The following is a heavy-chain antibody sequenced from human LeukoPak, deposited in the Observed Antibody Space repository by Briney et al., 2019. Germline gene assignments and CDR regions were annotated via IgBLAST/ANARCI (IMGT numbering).Heavy chain of an antibody. CDR1: GGSFSDYS. Sequence: SETLSLTCAVYGGSFSDYSWSWIRQPPGKGLEWIGELNHSGSTNYNPSLKSRVTISIDTSKNQFSLKLSSVTAADTAVFYCARRRGVGLWSSYYFDYWGQATLVTVSS. CDR2: LNHSGST. D-gene: IGHD3-10*01. CDR3: ARRRGVGLWSSYYFDY. J-gene: IGHJ4*02. V-gene: IGHV4-34*01.